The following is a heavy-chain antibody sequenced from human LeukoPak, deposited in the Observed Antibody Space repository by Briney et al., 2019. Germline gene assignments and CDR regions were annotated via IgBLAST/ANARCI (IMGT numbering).Heavy chain of an antibody. CDR1: GGSINNYY. D-gene: IGHD3-22*01. V-gene: IGHV4-34*01. Sequence: ASETLSLTCSVSGGSINNYYWSWIRQPPGKGLEWIGEINHSGSTNYNPSLKSRVTISVDTSKNQFSLKLSSVTAADTAVYYCARIENYYDSSGYSLWGQGTLVTVSS. CDR2: INHSGST. CDR3: ARIENYYDSSGYSL. J-gene: IGHJ4*02.